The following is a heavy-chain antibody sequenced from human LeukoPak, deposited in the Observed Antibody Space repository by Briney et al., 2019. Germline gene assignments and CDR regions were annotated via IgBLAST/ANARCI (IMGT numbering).Heavy chain of an antibody. Sequence: SQTLSLTCAVSGGSISSGGSSWSWIRQPPGKGLEWIGYIYHSGSTYYNTSLKSRVTISVDRSKNQFSLKLSSVTAADTAVYYCARGVTPPHYYFDYWGQGTLVTVSS. CDR3: ARGVTPPHYYFDY. V-gene: IGHV4-30-2*01. D-gene: IGHD4-23*01. CDR2: IYHSGST. CDR1: GGSISSGGSS. J-gene: IGHJ4*02.